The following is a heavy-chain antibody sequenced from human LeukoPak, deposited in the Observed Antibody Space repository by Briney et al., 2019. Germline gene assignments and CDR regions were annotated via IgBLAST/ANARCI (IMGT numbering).Heavy chain of an antibody. CDR2: IYYSGST. CDR3: ARTCGEDAFDM. J-gene: IGHJ3*02. Sequence: SETLSLTCTVSGGSISSYYWSWVRQPPGEGLEWIGYIYYSGSTNYNPSLESRVTISVDTSKNQFSLNLHSMTAADPAVYFCARTCGEDAFDMWGQGTMVTVSS. V-gene: IGHV4-59*01. D-gene: IGHD4-17*01. CDR1: GGSISSYY.